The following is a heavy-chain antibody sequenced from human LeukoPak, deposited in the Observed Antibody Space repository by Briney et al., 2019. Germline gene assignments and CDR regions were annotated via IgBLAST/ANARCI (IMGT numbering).Heavy chain of an antibody. CDR2: IYIGGST. Sequence: GGSLRLSWAASGFTVSSNYMSWVRQAPGKGLEWVSVIYIGGSTYYADSVKGRFTISRDNSKNTLYLQMNSLRAEDTAVYYCATHGYSSGWYYRFDYYYGMDVWGKGTTVTVSS. CDR3: ATHGYSSGWYYRFDYYYGMDV. J-gene: IGHJ6*04. V-gene: IGHV3-53*01. D-gene: IGHD6-19*01. CDR1: GFTVSSNY.